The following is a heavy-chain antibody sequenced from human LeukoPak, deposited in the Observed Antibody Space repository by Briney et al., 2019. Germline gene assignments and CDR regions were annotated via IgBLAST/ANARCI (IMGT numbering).Heavy chain of an antibody. CDR2: IWYDGSNK. V-gene: IGHV3-33*01. CDR3: ARDGPIYCSSTSCYTPPYYYGMDV. CDR1: GFTFSSYG. D-gene: IGHD2-2*02. J-gene: IGHJ6*02. Sequence: GRSLRLSCAASGFTFSSYGMHWVRQAPGKGLEWVAVIWYDGSNKYYADSVKGRFTISRDNSKNTLYLQMNSLRAEDTAVYYCARDGPIYCSSTSCYTPPYYYGMDVWGQGTTVTVSS.